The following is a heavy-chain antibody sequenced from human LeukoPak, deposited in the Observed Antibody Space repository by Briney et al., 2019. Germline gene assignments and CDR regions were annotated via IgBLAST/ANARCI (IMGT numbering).Heavy chain of an antibody. CDR3: AGDEVASGWKILDY. D-gene: IGHD6-19*01. Sequence: GGSLRLSCAASGFTFSSYAMHWVRQAPGKGLEWVAVISYDGSNKYYADSVKGRFTISRDNSKNTLYLQMNSLRAEDTAVYYCAGDEVASGWKILDYWGQGTLVTVSS. CDR2: ISYDGSNK. V-gene: IGHV3-30-3*01. J-gene: IGHJ4*02. CDR1: GFTFSSYA.